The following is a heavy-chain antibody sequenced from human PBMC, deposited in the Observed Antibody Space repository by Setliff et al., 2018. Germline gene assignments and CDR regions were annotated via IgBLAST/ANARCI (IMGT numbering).Heavy chain of an antibody. CDR3: ARERYFDWFFED. D-gene: IGHD3-9*01. CDR1: GGSITSSY. V-gene: IGHV4-4*07. Sequence: SETLSLTCTVSGGSITSSYYWSWIRQPAGKGLEWIGRVYINGGTNYNPSLKSRVTISLDTSTNQFSLKLGSVTAADTAVYYCARERYFDWFFEDWGHGTLVTVSS. J-gene: IGHJ4*01. CDR2: VYINGGT.